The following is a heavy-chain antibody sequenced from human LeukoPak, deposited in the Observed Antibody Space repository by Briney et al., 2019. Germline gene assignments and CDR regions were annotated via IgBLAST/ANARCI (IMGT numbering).Heavy chain of an antibody. V-gene: IGHV3-30-3*01. Sequence: GRSLRLSCAASGFTFSSYAMHWVRQAPGKGLEWVAVISYDGSNKYYADSVKGRFTISRDNSKNTLYLQMNSLRAEDTAVYYCARDEGIAARLNYWGQGTLVTVPS. CDR3: ARDEGIAARLNY. J-gene: IGHJ4*02. D-gene: IGHD6-6*01. CDR2: ISYDGSNK. CDR1: GFTFSSYA.